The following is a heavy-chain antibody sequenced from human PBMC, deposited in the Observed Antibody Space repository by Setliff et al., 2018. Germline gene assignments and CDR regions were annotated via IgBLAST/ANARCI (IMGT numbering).Heavy chain of an antibody. CDR1: GESFDNHY. J-gene: IGHJ3*02. CDR3: ARGPYEGPPANPYGYCSGGSCLGANAFDI. D-gene: IGHD2-15*01. Sequence: SETLSLTCAVYGESFDNHYWTWIRQPPGERLEWIGEINHRGFTDYKPSLKSRLTMSVDTSKNQFSLKLSSVTAADTAVYYCARGPYEGPPANPYGYCSGGSCLGANAFDIWGQGTMVTVSS. CDR2: INHRGFT. V-gene: IGHV4-34*01.